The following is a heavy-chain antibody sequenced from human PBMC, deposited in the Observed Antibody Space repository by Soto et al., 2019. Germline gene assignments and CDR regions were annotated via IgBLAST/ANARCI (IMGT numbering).Heavy chain of an antibody. CDR1: GGSISSGDYY. J-gene: IGHJ4*02. V-gene: IGHV4-30-4*01. D-gene: IGHD3-3*01. CDR2: IYYSGST. Sequence: SETLSLTCTVSGGSISSGDYYWSWIRQPPGKGLEWIGYIYYSGSTYYNPSLKSRVTISVDTSKNQFSLKLSSVTAADTAVYYCAREKNYDFWSGYPVHYFDYWGQGTLVTVSS. CDR3: AREKNYDFWSGYPVHYFDY.